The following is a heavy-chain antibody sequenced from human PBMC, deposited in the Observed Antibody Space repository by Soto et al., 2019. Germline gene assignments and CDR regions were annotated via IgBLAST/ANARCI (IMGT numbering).Heavy chain of an antibody. J-gene: IGHJ4*02. CDR2: IYYSGST. CDR1: GGSISSYY. CDR3: ARGGHSSSWSFDY. D-gene: IGHD6-13*01. V-gene: IGHV4-59*01. Sequence: SETLSLTCTVSGGSISSYYWSWIRQPPGKGLEWIGYIYYSGSTNYNPSLKSRVTISVDTSKNQFSLKLSSVTAADTAVYYCARGGHSSSWSFDYWGQGTLVTV.